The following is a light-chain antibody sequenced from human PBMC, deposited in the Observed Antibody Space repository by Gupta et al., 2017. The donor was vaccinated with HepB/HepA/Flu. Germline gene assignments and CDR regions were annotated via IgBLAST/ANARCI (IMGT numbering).Light chain of an antibody. CDR3: AAWDDSLSVV. CDR2: RND. CDR1: SSNIGNNN. J-gene: IGLJ3*02. Sequence: QSVLTQSPSASGPPGQRVTISCSGSSSNIGNNNVYWYQQLPGTAPKLLIYRNDQRPSGVPDRFSGSKSGTSASLAISGLRAEDEADYYCAAWDDSLSVVFGGGTKLTVL. V-gene: IGLV1-47*01.